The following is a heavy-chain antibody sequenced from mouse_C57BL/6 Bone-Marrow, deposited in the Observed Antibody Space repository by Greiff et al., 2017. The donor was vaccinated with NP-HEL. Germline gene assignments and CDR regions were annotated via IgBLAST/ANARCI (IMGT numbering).Heavy chain of an antibody. J-gene: IGHJ4*01. CDR2: IRSKSNNYAT. D-gene: IGHD2-1*01. CDR1: GFSFNTYA. V-gene: IGHV10-1*01. Sequence: EVQVVESGGGLVQPKGSLKLSCAASGFSFNTYAMNWVRQAPGKGLEWVARIRSKSNNYATYYADSVKDRFTISRDDSESMLYLQMNNLKTEDTAMYYCVRQGGKGGYYAMDYWGQGTSVTVSS. CDR3: VRQGGKGGYYAMDY.